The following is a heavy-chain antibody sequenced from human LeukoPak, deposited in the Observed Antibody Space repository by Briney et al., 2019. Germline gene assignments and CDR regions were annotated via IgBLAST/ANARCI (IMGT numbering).Heavy chain of an antibody. CDR2: ISGSGGST. CDR1: GFTFSSYA. J-gene: IGHJ5*02. Sequence: PGGSLRLSCTASGFTFSSYAMSWVRQAPGKGLEWVSAISGSGGSTYYADSVKGRFTISRDNSKNTLYLQMNSLRAEDTAVYYCAKARDMTTVFWFDPWGQGTLVTVSS. CDR3: AKARDMTTVFWFDP. D-gene: IGHD4-17*01. V-gene: IGHV3-23*01.